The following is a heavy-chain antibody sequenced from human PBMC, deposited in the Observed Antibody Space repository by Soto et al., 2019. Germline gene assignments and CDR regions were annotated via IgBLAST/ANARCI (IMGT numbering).Heavy chain of an antibody. CDR1: GFTFSSYA. Sequence: GGSLRLSCAASGFTFSSYAMHWVRQAPGKGLEWVAVISYDGSNKYYADSVKGRFTISRDNSKNTLYLQMNSLRAEDTAVYYCARRFDLDRYSYYTDVWGKGTTVTVSS. D-gene: IGHD3-9*01. CDR3: ARRFDLDRYSYYTDV. V-gene: IGHV3-30-3*01. CDR2: ISYDGSNK. J-gene: IGHJ6*03.